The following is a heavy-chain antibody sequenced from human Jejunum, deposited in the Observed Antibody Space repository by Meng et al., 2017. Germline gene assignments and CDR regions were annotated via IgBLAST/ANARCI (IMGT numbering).Heavy chain of an antibody. CDR2: VWPSGAT. D-gene: IGHD1-14*01. CDR1: GVSTTAPFY. J-gene: IGHJ4*02. CDR3: ARAIRERYFDS. V-gene: IGHV4-4*02. Sequence: QVPLQAPGPGLVKPSGTLSLTCTVSGVSTTAPFYWTWIRQAPGKGLEWIGEVWPSGATYYNPSLSSRITISIDTSNNQFSLEVAFLTAADTAVYYCARAIRERYFDSWGQGTLVTVSS.